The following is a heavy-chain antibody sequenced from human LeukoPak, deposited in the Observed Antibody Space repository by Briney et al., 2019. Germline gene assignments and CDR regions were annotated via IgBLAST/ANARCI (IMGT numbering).Heavy chain of an antibody. Sequence: GASVKVSCKASGYTFTSYDINWVRQATGQGLEWMGWMNPNSGNTGYAQKFQGRVTMTRDMSTSTVYMELSSLRSEDTAVYYCAREYASGYNWFDPWSQGTLVTVSS. V-gene: IGHV1-8*01. CDR1: GYTFTSYD. CDR2: MNPNSGNT. D-gene: IGHD3-10*01. CDR3: AREYASGYNWFDP. J-gene: IGHJ5*02.